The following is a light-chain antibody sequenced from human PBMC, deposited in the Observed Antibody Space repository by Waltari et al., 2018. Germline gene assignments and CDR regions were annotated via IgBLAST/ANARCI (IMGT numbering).Light chain of an antibody. J-gene: IGKJ1*01. CDR1: QRVWYSPNNMNY. CDR3: QQYLTTPQT. V-gene: IGKV4-1*01. Sequence: DIVMTQSPDPLAVSLGERATINCKSSQRVWYSPNNMNYLTWYQQKPGQPPKLLISWASIREPGVPDRFSGSGSGTDFTLTISSLQAEDVAVYYCQQYLTTPQTFGQGTKVEIK. CDR2: WAS.